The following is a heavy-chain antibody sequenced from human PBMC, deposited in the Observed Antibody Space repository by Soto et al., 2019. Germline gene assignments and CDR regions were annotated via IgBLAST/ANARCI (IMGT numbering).Heavy chain of an antibody. V-gene: IGHV1-18*01. CDR2: INVYSGTT. J-gene: IGHJ4*02. CDR3: ARGRGGYLSSTGHTHNYFDN. CDR1: GYSFTTYS. D-gene: IGHD3-10*01. Sequence: ASVKVSCKASGYSFTTYSISWVRQAPGQGVEWMGWINVYSGTTNYLPKFQGRVTMTTDTSTSTLYMELRDLSSEDTAVYYCARGRGGYLSSTGHTHNYFDNWGQGTPVTVSS.